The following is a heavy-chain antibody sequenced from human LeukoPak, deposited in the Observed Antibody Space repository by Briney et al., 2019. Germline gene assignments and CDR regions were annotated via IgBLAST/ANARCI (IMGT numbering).Heavy chain of an antibody. Sequence: GGSLRLSCAASGFSVSSNYVSWVRQAPGKGLEWVSVIYSGGTTYYADSIKGRFTISRDNSKNTLYLQMNSLRAEDTAVYYCARASSSWYYFDYWGQGTLVTVSS. D-gene: IGHD6-13*01. V-gene: IGHV3-53*01. CDR3: ARASSSWYYFDY. CDR2: IYSGGTT. CDR1: GFSVSSNY. J-gene: IGHJ4*02.